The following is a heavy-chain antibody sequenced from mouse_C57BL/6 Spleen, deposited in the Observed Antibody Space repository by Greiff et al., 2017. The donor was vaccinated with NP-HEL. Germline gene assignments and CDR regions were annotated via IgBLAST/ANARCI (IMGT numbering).Heavy chain of an antibody. V-gene: IGHV1-54*01. Sequence: VQVVESGAELVRPGTSVKVSCKASGYAFTNYLIEWVKQRPGQGLEWIGVINPGSGGTNYNEKFKGKATLTADKSSSTAYMQLSSLTSEDSAVYFCAREDDLYYFDYWGQGTTLTVSS. CDR2: INPGSGGT. CDR3: AREDDLYYFDY. D-gene: IGHD2-3*01. J-gene: IGHJ2*01. CDR1: GYAFTNYL.